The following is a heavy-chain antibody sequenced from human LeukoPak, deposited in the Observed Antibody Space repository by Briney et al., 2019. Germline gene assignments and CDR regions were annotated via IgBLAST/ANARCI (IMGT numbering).Heavy chain of an antibody. CDR3: ARDPVEWELLLDY. V-gene: IGHV3-7*01. Sequence: PGGSLRLSCAASGFTFSSYMMNWVRQAPGKRLEWVANMNIDGSEKYYADSVKGRFSISRDNARNSVYLQMASLRVEDTAVYYCARDPVEWELLLDYWGQGTLVTVSS. D-gene: IGHD1-26*01. CDR1: GFTFSSYM. CDR2: MNIDGSEK. J-gene: IGHJ4*02.